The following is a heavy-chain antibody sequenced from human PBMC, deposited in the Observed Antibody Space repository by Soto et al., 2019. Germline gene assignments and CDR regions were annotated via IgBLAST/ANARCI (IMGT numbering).Heavy chain of an antibody. J-gene: IGHJ6*01. CDR2: MSRSSSNT. CDR1: GFTLSNYG. V-gene: IGHV3-21*01. CDR3: ARESDSSSYIDS. Sequence: GGSLRLSCAASGFTLSNYGMNWVRQAPGKGLAWVSSMSRSSSNTYYGDSVMGRCTISRDNAWSSLYLHYNCLRATDSAMYCGARESDSSSYIDSWG. D-gene: IGHD2-15*01.